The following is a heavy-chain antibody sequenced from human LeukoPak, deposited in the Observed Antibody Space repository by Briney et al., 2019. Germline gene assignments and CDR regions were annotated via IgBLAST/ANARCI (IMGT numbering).Heavy chain of an antibody. CDR1: GGSVSSTESY. J-gene: IGHJ4*02. CDR2: IYYTGST. D-gene: IGHD3-9*01. V-gene: IGHV4-39*01. Sequence: PSETLSLTCTVSGGSVSSTESYWGWIRQPPGKGLQWIGNIYYTGSTYYNPSLNSRVTMSVDTSQNQFSLEMTSVTAADTAVYYCARLSKGRYFDYIFDYWGQGTLVTVSS. CDR3: ARLSKGRYFDYIFDY.